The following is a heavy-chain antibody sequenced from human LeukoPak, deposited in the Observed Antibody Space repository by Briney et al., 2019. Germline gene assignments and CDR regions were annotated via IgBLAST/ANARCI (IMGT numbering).Heavy chain of an antibody. CDR1: GFTFSDYY. D-gene: IGHD2/OR15-2a*01. CDR2: ISSGGSTI. V-gene: IGHV3-11*04. J-gene: IGHJ6*02. CDR3: ARDSTYTMDL. Sequence: GGSLRLSCAASGFTFSDYYMSWIRQAPGKGLEWVSYISSGGSTIYYADSVKGRFTISRDDARNTVYLQINSLRAEDTAVYYCARDSTYTMDLWGRGTTVTVSS.